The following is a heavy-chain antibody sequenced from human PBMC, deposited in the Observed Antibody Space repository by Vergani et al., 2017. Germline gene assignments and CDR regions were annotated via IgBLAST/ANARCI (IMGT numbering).Heavy chain of an antibody. Sequence: QVQLQESGPGLVKPSETLSLTCTVSGGSISSYYWSWIRQPPGKGLEWIGYIYYSGSTYYNPSLKSRVTISVDTSKNQFSLKLSSVTAADTAVYYCARVTEGRKGGYWFDPWGQGTLVTVSS. CDR2: IYYSGST. V-gene: IGHV4-59*12. CDR1: GGSISSYY. J-gene: IGHJ5*02. CDR3: ARVTEGRKGGYWFDP. D-gene: IGHD5-12*01.